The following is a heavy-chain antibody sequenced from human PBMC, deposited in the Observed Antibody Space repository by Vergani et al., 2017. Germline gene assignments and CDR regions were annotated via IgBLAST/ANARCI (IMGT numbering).Heavy chain of an antibody. CDR1: RFTFPXXX. CDR2: ISRSGSTI. CDR3: ARVHGAVAGEKYYYYYYMDV. Sequence: EVQLVESGGGLVQPGGSLPLSSPSSRFTFPXXXFHSLPPPPAPPLEWVSYISRSGSTIYYADSVKGRFTISRDNAKNSLYLQMNSLRAEDTAVYYCARVHGAVAGEKYYYYYYMDVWGKGTTVTVSS. D-gene: IGHD6-19*01. J-gene: IGHJ6*03. V-gene: IGHV3-48*03.